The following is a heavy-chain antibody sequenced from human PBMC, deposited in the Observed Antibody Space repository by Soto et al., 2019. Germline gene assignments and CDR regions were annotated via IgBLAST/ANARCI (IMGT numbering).Heavy chain of an antibody. CDR2: ISYDGSNK. J-gene: IGHJ6*02. CDR1: GFTFSSYG. CDR3: AKDRGAGTSYYYYGMDV. Sequence: QVQLVESGGGVVQPGRSLRLSCAASGFTFSSYGMHWVRQAPGKGLEWVAVISYDGSNKYYADSVKGRFTISRDNSKNTLYLQMNSVRAEDTAVYHCAKDRGAGTSYYYYGMDVWGQGTTVTVSS. D-gene: IGHD6-13*01. V-gene: IGHV3-30*18.